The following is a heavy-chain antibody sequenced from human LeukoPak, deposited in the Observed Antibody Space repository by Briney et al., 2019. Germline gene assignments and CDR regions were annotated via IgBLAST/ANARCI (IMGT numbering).Heavy chain of an antibody. J-gene: IGHJ6*02. D-gene: IGHD3-10*01. Sequence: SETPSLTCAVHGGSFSGYYWSWIRQPPGKGLEWIGEINHSGSTNYNPSLKSRVTISVDTSKNQFSLKLSSVTAADTAVYYCARIISMDVWGQGTTVTVSS. CDR3: ARIISMDV. CDR2: INHSGST. V-gene: IGHV4-34*01. CDR1: GGSFSGYY.